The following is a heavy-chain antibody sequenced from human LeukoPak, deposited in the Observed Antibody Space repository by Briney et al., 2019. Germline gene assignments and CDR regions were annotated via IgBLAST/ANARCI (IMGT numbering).Heavy chain of an antibody. CDR1: GGSISSYY. Sequence: SETLSLTCTVSGGSISSYYWSWIRQPPGKGLEWIGYIYYSGSTNYNPSLKSRVTISVDTSKNQFSLKLSSVTAADTAVYYCARGEDTAMATEIFDYWGQGTLVTVSS. CDR3: ARGEDTAMATEIFDY. CDR2: IYYSGST. D-gene: IGHD5-18*01. V-gene: IGHV4-59*08. J-gene: IGHJ4*02.